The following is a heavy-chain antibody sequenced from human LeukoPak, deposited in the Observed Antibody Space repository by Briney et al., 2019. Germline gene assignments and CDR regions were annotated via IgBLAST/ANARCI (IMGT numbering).Heavy chain of an antibody. Sequence: ASVKVSCKASGYTFTGYYMHWVRQAPGQGLEWMGWINPNGGGTNYAQKFQGRVTMTRDTSISTAYMELSRLRSDDTAVYYCARDEGSGGNSLFDYWGQGTLVTVSS. CDR3: ARDEGSGGNSLFDY. CDR2: INPNGGGT. V-gene: IGHV1-2*02. CDR1: GYTFTGYY. J-gene: IGHJ4*02. D-gene: IGHD4-23*01.